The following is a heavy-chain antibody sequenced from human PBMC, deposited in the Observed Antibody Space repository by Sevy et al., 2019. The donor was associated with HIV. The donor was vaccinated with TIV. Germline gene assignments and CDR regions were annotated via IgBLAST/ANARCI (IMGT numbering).Heavy chain of an antibody. CDR3: ATTKDYYDSSGCPFDY. J-gene: IGHJ4*02. D-gene: IGHD3-22*01. V-gene: IGHV1-24*01. CDR1: GYTLTELS. Sequence: ASVKVSCKVSGYTLTELSMHWVRQAPGKGLEWMGSFDPDDGETIYAPKFQGRVTMTEDTSADTAYMELSSLRSEDTAVYFCATTKDYYDSSGCPFDYWGQGTLVTVSS. CDR2: FDPDDGET.